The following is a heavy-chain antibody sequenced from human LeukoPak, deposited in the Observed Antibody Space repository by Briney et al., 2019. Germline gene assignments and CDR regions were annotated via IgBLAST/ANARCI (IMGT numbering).Heavy chain of an antibody. D-gene: IGHD3-10*01. V-gene: IGHV4-34*01. CDR2: INHSGST. J-gene: IGHJ4*02. CDR3: ARGRRNYYGSGVLDY. CDR1: GGSFSGYY. Sequence: SETLSLTCAVYGGSFSGYYWSWLRQPPGKGLEWIGEINHSGSTNYNPSLKSRVTISVDTSKNQFSLKLSSVTAADTAVYYCARGRRNYYGSGVLDYWGQGTLVTVSS.